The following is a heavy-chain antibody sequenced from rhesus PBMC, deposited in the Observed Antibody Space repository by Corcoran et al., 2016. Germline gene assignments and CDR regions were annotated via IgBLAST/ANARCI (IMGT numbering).Heavy chain of an antibody. V-gene: IGHV4-127*01. D-gene: IGHD1-26*01. CDR1: GDSIISGYA. CDR2: IGG. CDR3: ASGLNYGAPNFGLDS. J-gene: IGHJ6*01. Sequence: QVQLKESGPGLVKPSETLYLTCTVSGDSIISGYAWRWIRQPPGKGLEWIGYIGGYYNPSLKSRVTISKDTSKNQFSLNLTSVTAADTAVYYCASGLNYGAPNFGLDSWGQGVVVTVSS.